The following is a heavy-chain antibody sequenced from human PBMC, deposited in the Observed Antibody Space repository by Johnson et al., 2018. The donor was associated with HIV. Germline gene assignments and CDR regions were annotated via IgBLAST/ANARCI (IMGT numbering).Heavy chain of an antibody. Sequence: QVQLVESGGGLVKPGGSLRLSCAASGFTFSNAWMNWVRQVPGKGLEWVAVISYDGSNKYYADSVKGRFTISRDNSKNTLYLQMNSLRAEDTAVSYCAKDSRRWGAFSEALYIGGQGTMVTVSS. CDR3: AKDSRRWGAFSEALYI. D-gene: IGHD1-26*01. J-gene: IGHJ3*02. CDR1: GFTFSNAW. CDR2: ISYDGSNK. V-gene: IGHV3-30*18.